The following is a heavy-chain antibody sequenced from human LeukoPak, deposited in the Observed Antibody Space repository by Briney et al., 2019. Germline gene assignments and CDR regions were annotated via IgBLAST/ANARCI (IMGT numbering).Heavy chain of an antibody. CDR2: IYYSGST. Sequence: SETLSLTCTVSGGSISSSSYYWGWIRQPPGKGLEWIGSIYYSGSTYYNPSLKSRVTISVDTSKNQFSLKLSSVTAADTAVYYCARGHYGVLPRDWGQGTLVTVSS. CDR1: GGSISSSSYY. J-gene: IGHJ4*02. CDR3: ARGHYGVLPRD. V-gene: IGHV4-39*07. D-gene: IGHD4-17*01.